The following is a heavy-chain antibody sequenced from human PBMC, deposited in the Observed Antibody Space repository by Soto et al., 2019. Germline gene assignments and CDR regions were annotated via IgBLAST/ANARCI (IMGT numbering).Heavy chain of an antibody. CDR2: TYYRSSWYD. V-gene: IGHV6-1*02. J-gene: IGHJ4*02. CDR3: AQGTSWFSH. Sequence: QVQLQQSGPGLVKASQTLSLTCTISGGDVSRTNVAWNWLRQSPTRGLEWLGRTYYRSSWYDEYAISVKGRIVVSPDTSKNQFSLLLTSVTPEDTAVYYSAQGTSWFSHWGQGIPVNVSS. D-gene: IGHD2-2*01. CDR1: GGDVSRTNVA.